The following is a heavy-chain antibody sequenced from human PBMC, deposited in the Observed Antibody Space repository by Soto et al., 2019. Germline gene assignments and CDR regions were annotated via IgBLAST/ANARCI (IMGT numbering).Heavy chain of an antibody. Sequence: ASVKVSCKASGGTFSSYAISWVRQAPGQGLEWMGGIIPIFGTANYAQKFQGRVTITADESTSTAYMELSSLRSEDTAVYYCARGRRGDFWRGYYYYYYMDVWGKGTTVTVSS. D-gene: IGHD3-3*01. CDR1: GGTFSSYA. J-gene: IGHJ6*03. CDR2: IIPIFGTA. V-gene: IGHV1-69*13. CDR3: ARGRRGDFWRGYYYYYYMDV.